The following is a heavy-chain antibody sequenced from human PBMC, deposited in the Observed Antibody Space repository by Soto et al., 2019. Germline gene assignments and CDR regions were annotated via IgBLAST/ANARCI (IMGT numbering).Heavy chain of an antibody. D-gene: IGHD3-3*02. CDR3: ARDKDRQQLGGNYYYGIDV. V-gene: IGHV1-69*12. CDR2: IIPMFPTP. CDR1: GGTFGNSA. J-gene: IGHJ6*02. Sequence: QVQLVQSGAEVKEHGSSVTVSCKASGGTFGNSAISWVRQAPGQGLEWMGGIIPMFPTPDYAQKFQGRVTITADESTSTAYMELTSLRSEDTAVYYCARDKDRQQLGGNYYYGIDVWGQGTTVTVSS.